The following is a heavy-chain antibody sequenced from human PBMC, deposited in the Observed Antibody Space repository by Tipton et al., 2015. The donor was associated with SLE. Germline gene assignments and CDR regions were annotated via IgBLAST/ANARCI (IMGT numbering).Heavy chain of an antibody. CDR1: GGSISSYY. Sequence: TLSLTCTVSGGSISSYYWSWIRQPPGKGLEWIGYIYSSGSTNYNPSLKSRVTISVDTSKNQFSLKLNSVTAADTALYYCARDSRAFDPWGQGTLVTVSS. V-gene: IGHV4-59*01. J-gene: IGHJ5*02. CDR2: IYSSGST. CDR3: ARDSRAFDP.